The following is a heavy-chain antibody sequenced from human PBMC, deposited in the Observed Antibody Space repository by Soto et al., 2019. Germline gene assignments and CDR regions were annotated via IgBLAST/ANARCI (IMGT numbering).Heavy chain of an antibody. CDR2: LYWDDDK. CDR3: VQSRCGGDCLEIYSSHAYNGLDV. D-gene: IGHD2-21*02. V-gene: IGHV2-5*02. CDR1: GLSLRTTGVG. Sequence: QVTLKESGPTLVKPTQTLTLTCTVSGLSLRTTGVGVGWVRQPQGKALEWLALLYWDDDKRYSPSLRSRLTIAKDIYEQQVDLTMTNIDTVDTATYYCVQSRCGGDCLEIYSSHAYNGLDVWGQGTTVTVSS. J-gene: IGHJ6*02.